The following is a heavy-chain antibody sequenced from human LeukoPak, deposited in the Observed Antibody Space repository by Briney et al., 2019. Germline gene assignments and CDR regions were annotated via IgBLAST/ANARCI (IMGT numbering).Heavy chain of an antibody. J-gene: IGHJ3*02. D-gene: IGHD3-22*01. CDR3: ARSPRLLHGVDI. V-gene: IGHV4-30-4*01. CDR2: IYYSGST. CDR1: GGSISSGDYY. Sequence: PSETLSLTCTVSGGSISSGDYYWSWIRQPPGKGLEWIGYIYYSGSTYYNPSLKSRVTISVDTSKNQFSLKLSSVTAADTAVYYCARSPRLLHGVDIWGQGTMVTVSS.